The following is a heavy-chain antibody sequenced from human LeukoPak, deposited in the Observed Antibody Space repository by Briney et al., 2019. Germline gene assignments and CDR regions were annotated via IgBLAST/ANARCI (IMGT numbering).Heavy chain of an antibody. Sequence: PGRSLRLSCAASGFTFSSYDMHWVRQAPGKGPEWVAVISYDGSNKYYADSVKGRFTISRDNSKNTLYLQMNSLRAEDTAVYYCAKQLGYCSDGSCYFPYWGQGTLVTVSS. J-gene: IGHJ4*02. CDR2: ISYDGSNK. CDR1: GFTFSSYD. V-gene: IGHV3-30-3*02. D-gene: IGHD2-15*01. CDR3: AKQLGYCSDGSCYFPY.